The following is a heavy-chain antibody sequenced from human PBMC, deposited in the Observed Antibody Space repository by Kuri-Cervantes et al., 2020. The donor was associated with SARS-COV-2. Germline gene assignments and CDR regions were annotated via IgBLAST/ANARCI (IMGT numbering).Heavy chain of an antibody. D-gene: IGHD3-16*02. V-gene: IGHV4-30-2*01. Sequence: SQTLSLTCAVSGGSTSSGGYSWSWIRQPPGKGLEWIGYIYHSGSTYYNPSLKSRVTISVDTSKNQFSLKLSSVTAADTAVYYCARDPLGITFGGVIVDAFDIWGQGTMVTVSS. CDR2: IYHSGST. J-gene: IGHJ3*02. CDR1: GGSTSSGGYS. CDR3: ARDPLGITFGGVIVDAFDI.